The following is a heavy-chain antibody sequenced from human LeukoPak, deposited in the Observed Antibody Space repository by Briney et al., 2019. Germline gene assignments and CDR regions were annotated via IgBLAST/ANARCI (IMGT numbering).Heavy chain of an antibody. CDR1: GGSFSGYY. J-gene: IGHJ6*04. CDR2: INHSGST. D-gene: IGHD2-2*01. V-gene: IGHV4-34*01. Sequence: SETLSLTCAVYGGSFSGYYWSWIRQPPGKGLEWIGEINHSGSTNYNPSLKSRVTISADTSKNQFSLKLSSVTAADTAVYYCARGGSSTRPYYYYYGMDVWGKGTTVTVSS. CDR3: ARGGSSTRPYYYYYGMDV.